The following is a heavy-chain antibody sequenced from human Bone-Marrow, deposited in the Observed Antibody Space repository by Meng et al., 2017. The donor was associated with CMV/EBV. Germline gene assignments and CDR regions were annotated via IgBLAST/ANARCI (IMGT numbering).Heavy chain of an antibody. CDR1: GGTFSSYA. CDR3: ASPRMATLFD. J-gene: IGHJ4*02. CDR2: IIPILGIA. D-gene: IGHD5-24*01. V-gene: IGHV1-69*10. Sequence: SVKVSCKASGGTFSSYAISWVRQAPGQGLEWMGGIIPILGIANYAQKFQGRVTITADKSTSTAYMELSSLRSEDTAVYYCASPRMATLFDWGQGTLVAVSS.